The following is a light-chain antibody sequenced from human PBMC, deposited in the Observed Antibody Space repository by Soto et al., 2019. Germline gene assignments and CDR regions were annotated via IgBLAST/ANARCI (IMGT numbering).Light chain of an antibody. J-gene: IGKJ3*01. V-gene: IGKV3-20*01. CDR1: QSVSSTY. Sequence: EIVLTQSPGTLSLSPGERATLSCRASQSVSSTYLAWYQQKPGQAPRLLIYGTSSRATGIPDRFSGSGSGTDFILTSTRLEPEDFAVYYCQQYGNSPFTFGPGTKVDIK. CDR2: GTS. CDR3: QQYGNSPFT.